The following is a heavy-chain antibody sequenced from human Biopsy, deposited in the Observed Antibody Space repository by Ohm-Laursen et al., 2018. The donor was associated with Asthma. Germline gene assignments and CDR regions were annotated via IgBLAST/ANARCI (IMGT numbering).Heavy chain of an antibody. CDR2: ISYGGKT. CDR1: GGSMTPTSHY. Sequence: SDTLSLTCTVSGGSMTPTSHYWDWIRQAPGKALEWIGYISYGGKTSYNPSLKNRVTISRDTSKNQFSLRLTSVTAADTAVYFCARRITIFGVVQKDHGMDAWGQGTTVIVSS. V-gene: IGHV4-39*01. D-gene: IGHD3-3*01. CDR3: ARRITIFGVVQKDHGMDA. J-gene: IGHJ6*02.